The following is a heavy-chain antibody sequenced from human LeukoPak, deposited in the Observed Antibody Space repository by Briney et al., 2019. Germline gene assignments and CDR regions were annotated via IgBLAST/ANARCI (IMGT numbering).Heavy chain of an antibody. Sequence: GASVKVSCKASGYTFTSYAMHWVRQAPGQRLEWMAWFHAGNGNTKYSQKFQGRVTITRDTSASTAYMELSSLRSEDTAVYYCARGSPGAARPLGVDYWGQGTLVTVSS. CDR2: FHAGNGNT. D-gene: IGHD6-6*01. CDR1: GYTFTSYA. J-gene: IGHJ4*02. V-gene: IGHV1-3*01. CDR3: ARGSPGAARPLGVDY.